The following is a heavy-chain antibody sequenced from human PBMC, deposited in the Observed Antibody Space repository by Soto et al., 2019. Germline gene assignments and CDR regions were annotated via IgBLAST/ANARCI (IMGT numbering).Heavy chain of an antibody. CDR2: ISSSSSTI. Sequence: PGGPLRLSCAASGFTFSSYSMNWVRQAPGKGLEWVSYISSSSSTIYYADSVKGRFTISRDNAKNSLYLQMNSLRAEDTAVYYCAREQCSGGSCPQLDYWGQGTLVTVSS. CDR1: GFTFSSYS. CDR3: AREQCSGGSCPQLDY. V-gene: IGHV3-48*01. D-gene: IGHD2-15*01. J-gene: IGHJ4*02.